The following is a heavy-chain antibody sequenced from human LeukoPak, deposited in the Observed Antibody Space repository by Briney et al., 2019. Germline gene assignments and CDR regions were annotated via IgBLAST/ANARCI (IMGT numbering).Heavy chain of an antibody. CDR3: AKDLGRTNWFDP. V-gene: IGHV3-23*01. CDR1: GFTFSNSA. CDR2: ISNSGDAT. J-gene: IGHJ5*02. Sequence: PGGSLRLSCAASGFTFSNSAMTWVRQVPGKGLEWVSGISNSGDATYYADFVKGRFTIARDNSKNTLYLQMNSLRAEDTAVYYCAKDLGRTNWFDPWGQGTLVTVSS.